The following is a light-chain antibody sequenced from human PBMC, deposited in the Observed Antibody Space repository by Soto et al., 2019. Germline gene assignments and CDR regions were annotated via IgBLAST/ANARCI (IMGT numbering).Light chain of an antibody. Sequence: QSALTQPASVSGSPGQSITISCTGTSSEVGSCNCVSWYQQHPGKAPTLMIYEVNKRPSGVSNRFSGSKSGNTASLTISGIQAEDEADYYCCSSVGSPNWVFGGATKVTVL. CDR3: CSSVGSPNWV. CDR1: SSEVGSCNC. V-gene: IGLV2-23*02. CDR2: EVN. J-gene: IGLJ3*02.